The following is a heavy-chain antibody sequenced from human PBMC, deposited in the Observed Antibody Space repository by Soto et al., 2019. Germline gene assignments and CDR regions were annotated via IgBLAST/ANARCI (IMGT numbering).Heavy chain of an antibody. J-gene: IGHJ5*02. CDR1: GFTFSSYS. V-gene: IGHV3-48*01. CDR3: AREADILNWFDP. Sequence: EVQLVESGGGLVQPGGSLRLSCAASGFTFSSYSMNWVRQAPGKGLEWVSYINSSSSTIYYADSVKGRFTISRDNAKNSLYLQMTSLRAEDTAVYYCAREADILNWFDPWGQGTLVTVSS. D-gene: IGHD3-9*01. CDR2: INSSSSTI.